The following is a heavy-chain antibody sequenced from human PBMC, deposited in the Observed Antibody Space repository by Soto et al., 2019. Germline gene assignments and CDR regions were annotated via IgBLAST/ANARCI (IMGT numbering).Heavy chain of an antibody. CDR2: ISSSGSTI. D-gene: IGHD1-26*01. J-gene: IGHJ4*02. CDR3: ASVNSGTVDY. V-gene: IGHV3-48*03. Sequence: GGSLRLSCAASGFTFSSYEMNWVRQAPGKGLEWVSYISSSGSTIYYADSVKGRFTISRDNAKNSLYLQMNSLRAEDTDVYYCASVNSGTVDYWGQGTLVTSPQ. CDR1: GFTFSSYE.